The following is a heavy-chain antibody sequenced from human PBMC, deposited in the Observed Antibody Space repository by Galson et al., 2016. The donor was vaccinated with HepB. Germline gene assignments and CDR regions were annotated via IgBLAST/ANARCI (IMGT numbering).Heavy chain of an antibody. CDR3: ARDPMRFAFDL. CDR1: GFTFSSYE. V-gene: IGHV3-48*03. J-gene: IGHJ3*01. Sequence: SLRLSCAASGFTFSSYEMNWVRQAPGKGLEWVSYISSSGSTIYYADSVKGRFNISKDNAKNSLYLRMNSLRADDTAVYYCARDPMRFAFDLWGQGTMVTVSS. CDR2: ISSSGSTI.